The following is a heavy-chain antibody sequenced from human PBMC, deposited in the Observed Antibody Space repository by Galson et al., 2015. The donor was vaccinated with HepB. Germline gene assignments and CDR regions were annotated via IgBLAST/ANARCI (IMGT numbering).Heavy chain of an antibody. V-gene: IGHV3-23*01. J-gene: IGHJ6*02. D-gene: IGHD5-18*01. Sequence: LRLSCAASGFTFSSYAMSWVRQAPGKGLEWVSIINNNGGSTYYADSVKGRFTISRDNAKNSLYLQMNSLRAEDTAVYYCTRGGAPMVTALDYYYYGMDVWGQGTTVTVSS. CDR3: TRGGAPMVTALDYYYYGMDV. CDR1: GFTFSSYA. CDR2: INNNGGST.